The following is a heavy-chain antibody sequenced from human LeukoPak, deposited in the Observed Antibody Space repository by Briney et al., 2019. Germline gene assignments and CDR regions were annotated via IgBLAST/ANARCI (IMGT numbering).Heavy chain of an antibody. V-gene: IGHV5-51*01. J-gene: IGHJ4*02. CDR1: GYIFTSYW. CDR2: IHPGDSDT. D-gene: IGHD3-22*01. CDR3: AGIVTYYYDSSGYHDY. Sequence: GESLQISCKGSGYIFTSYWIGWVRQLPGKGLEWMGIIHPGDSDTRYSPSFQGQVTISADKSISTAYLQWSSLKASDTAMYYCAGIVTYYYDSSGYHDYWGQGTLVTVSS.